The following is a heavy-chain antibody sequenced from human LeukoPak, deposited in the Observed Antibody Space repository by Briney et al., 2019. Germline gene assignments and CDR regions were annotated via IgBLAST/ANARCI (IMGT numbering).Heavy chain of an antibody. V-gene: IGHV1-2*02. CDR2: INPRSGDT. D-gene: IGHD5-12*01. CDR1: GFIFTDYH. Sequence: ASVKVSCKSSGFIFTDYHLHWLRQAPGQGLEWMGWINPRSGDTTYAQKFLGRVTMTRDTSTNTAYMGLSSLRSDDTAVYYCARIRGYSGYDYWGQGTLVTVSS. J-gene: IGHJ4*02. CDR3: ARIRGYSGYDY.